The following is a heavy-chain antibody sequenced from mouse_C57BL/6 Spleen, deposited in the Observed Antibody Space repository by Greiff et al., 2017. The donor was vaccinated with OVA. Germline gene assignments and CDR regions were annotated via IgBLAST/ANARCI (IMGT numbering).Heavy chain of an antibody. J-gene: IGHJ3*01. V-gene: IGHV3-6*01. CDR2: ISYDGSN. CDR3: ARDDYEVFAY. Sequence: ESGPGLVKPSQSLSLTCSVTGYSITSGYYWNWIRQFPGNKLEWMGYISYDGSNNYNPSLKNRISITRDTSKNQFFLKLNSVTTEDTATYYCARDDYEVFAYWGQGTLVTVSA. CDR1: GYSITSGYY. D-gene: IGHD2-4*01.